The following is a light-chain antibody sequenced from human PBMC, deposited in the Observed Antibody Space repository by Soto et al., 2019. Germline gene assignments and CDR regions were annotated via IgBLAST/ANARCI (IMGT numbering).Light chain of an antibody. J-gene: IGKJ1*01. CDR1: QSVSSH. Sequence: EIVLTQSPGTLSLSPGERATLSCRASQSVSSHLAWYQQKPGQAPRLLIYDASNRATGIPARFSGSGSGTASTLPMSSLGPEDFAVYHGVQRTTWPWPCGQGTKVEIK. V-gene: IGKV3-11*01. CDR3: VQRTTWPWP. CDR2: DAS.